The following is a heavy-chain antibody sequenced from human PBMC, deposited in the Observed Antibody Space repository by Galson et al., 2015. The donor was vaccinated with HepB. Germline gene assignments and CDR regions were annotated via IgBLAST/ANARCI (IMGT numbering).Heavy chain of an antibody. J-gene: IGHJ6*03. Sequence: QSGAEVKKPGESLRISCKGSGYRFTSHWINWVRQMPGKGLEWMGRIDPSDSYTYYSPSFQGNVTISGGKSISTAYLQWSSLKASDTAMYYCARSPNAWGVTMVRGGYYMDVWGKGTTVTVSS. V-gene: IGHV5-10-1*01. CDR3: ARSPNAWGVTMVRGGYYMDV. CDR2: IDPSDSYT. D-gene: IGHD3-10*01. CDR1: GYRFTSHW.